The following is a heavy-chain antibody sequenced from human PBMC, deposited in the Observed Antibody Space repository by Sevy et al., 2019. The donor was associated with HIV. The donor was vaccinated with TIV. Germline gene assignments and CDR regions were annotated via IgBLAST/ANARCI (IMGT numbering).Heavy chain of an antibody. CDR3: ARCSGYYCFYYGMDD. CDR1: GFTISRYG. CDR2: ISNDGSKT. V-gene: IGHV3-30*04. J-gene: IGHJ6*02. Sequence: GGSLRLSCEASGFTISRYGLHWVRQAPGKGLEWMSGISNDGSKTDYAGAVRGRFIISRDNSKNILHLQMSNLSPEDTAVYYCARCSGYYCFYYGMDDWGQGTTVTVSS. D-gene: IGHD2-15*01.